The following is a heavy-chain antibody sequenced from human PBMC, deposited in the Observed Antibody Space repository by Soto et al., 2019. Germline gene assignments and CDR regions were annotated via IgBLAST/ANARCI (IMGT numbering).Heavy chain of an antibody. CDR3: ARDYGDYYSSYGMDV. D-gene: IGHD4-17*01. CDR2: IYYSGST. V-gene: IGHV4-31*03. J-gene: IGHJ6*02. CDR1: GGSISSGGYY. Sequence: SGTLSLACTVSGGSISSGGYYWSWIRQHPGKGLEWIGYIYYSGSTYYNPSLKSRVTISVDTSKNQFSLKLSSVTAADTAVYYCARDYGDYYSSYGMDVWGQGTTVTVSS.